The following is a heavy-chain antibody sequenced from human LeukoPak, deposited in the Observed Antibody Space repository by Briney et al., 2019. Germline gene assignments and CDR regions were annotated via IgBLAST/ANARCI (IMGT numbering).Heavy chain of an antibody. CDR1: GFTFNNYN. V-gene: IGHV3-21*04. Sequence: KSGGSLRLSCATSGFTFNNYNMNWVRQAPGRALEWVSSITSSGTYIFYADSVKGRFTISRDNSKNTLYLQMNSLRAEDTAVYYCAKDGSGYDYWGQGTLVTVSS. D-gene: IGHD3-10*01. CDR2: ITSSGTYI. CDR3: AKDGSGYDY. J-gene: IGHJ4*02.